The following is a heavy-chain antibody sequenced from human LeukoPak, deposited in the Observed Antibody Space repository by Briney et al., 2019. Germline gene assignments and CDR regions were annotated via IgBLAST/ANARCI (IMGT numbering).Heavy chain of an antibody. V-gene: IGHV1-2*02. Sequence: ASVKVSCKASGYTFTGYYMHWVRQAPGRGLEWMGWINPNSGGTNYAQKFQGRVTMTRDTSISTAYMELSRLRSDDTAVYYCARDPNSSLYYYYYYMDVWGKGTTVTVSS. CDR1: GYTFTGYY. D-gene: IGHD6-6*01. CDR2: INPNSGGT. CDR3: ARDPNSSLYYYYYYMDV. J-gene: IGHJ6*03.